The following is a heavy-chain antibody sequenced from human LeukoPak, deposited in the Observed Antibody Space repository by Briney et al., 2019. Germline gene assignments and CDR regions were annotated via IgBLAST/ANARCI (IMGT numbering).Heavy chain of an antibody. CDR1: GGSISQYY. CDR2: VYRSGNA. Sequence: SETLSLTCTLSGGSISQYYWSWLRQPPGKGPEWLGYVYRSGNANSHPSLKSRVTISVDTSKNHFSLNLTSVTAADTAVYYCARESGSYNSFDYRGQGTLVTVSS. J-gene: IGHJ4*02. D-gene: IGHD1-26*01. V-gene: IGHV4-59*01. CDR3: ARESGSYNSFDY.